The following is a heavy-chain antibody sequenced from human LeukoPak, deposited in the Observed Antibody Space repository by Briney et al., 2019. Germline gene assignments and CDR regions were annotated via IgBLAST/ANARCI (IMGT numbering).Heavy chain of an antibody. V-gene: IGHV3-23*01. CDR3: AKALRYGSGSFGDYFDY. Sequence: GGSLRLSCAASGFTFSGYAMSWVRQAPGKGLEWVSAISGSGGSTYYADSVKGRFTISRDNSKNTLYLQMNSLRAEDTAVYYCAKALRYGSGSFGDYFDYWGQGTLVTVSS. J-gene: IGHJ4*02. D-gene: IGHD3-10*01. CDR1: GFTFSGYA. CDR2: ISGSGGST.